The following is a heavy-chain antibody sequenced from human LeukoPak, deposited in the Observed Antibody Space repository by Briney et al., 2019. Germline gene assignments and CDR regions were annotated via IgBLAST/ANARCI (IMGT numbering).Heavy chain of an antibody. CDR1: GFTFSSYS. J-gene: IGHJ4*02. V-gene: IGHV3-21*01. CDR3: ARDRYDILTGYYVPDY. CDR2: ISSSSSYI. D-gene: IGHD3-9*01. Sequence: GGSLRLSCAASGFTFSSYSMNWVRQAPGKGLEWVSSISSSSSYIYYADSVKGRFTISRDNAKNTLYLQMNSLRAEDTAVYYCARDRYDILTGYYVPDYWGQGTLVTVSS.